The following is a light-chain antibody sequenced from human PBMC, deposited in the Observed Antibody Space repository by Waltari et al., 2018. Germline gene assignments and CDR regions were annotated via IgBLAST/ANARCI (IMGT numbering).Light chain of an antibody. V-gene: IGKV1-9*01. Sequence: IQLTQSPSSLSASVGDRVTITCRASQGISSYLAWYQQKPGKAPKLLIFAASTLQSGVPSRFSGSGSGTDFTLTSSSLQPEDFATYYCQQLNTYPQTFSKGTKVEIK. CDR3: QQLNTYPQT. J-gene: IGKJ2*01. CDR1: QGISSY. CDR2: AAS.